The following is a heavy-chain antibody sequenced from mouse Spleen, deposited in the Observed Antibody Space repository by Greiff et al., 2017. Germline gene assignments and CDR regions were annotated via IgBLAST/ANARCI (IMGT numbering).Heavy chain of an antibody. CDR3: ARGRSTMISHYAMDY. V-gene: IGHV1-72*01. CDR2: IDPNSGGT. J-gene: IGHJ4*01. D-gene: IGHD2-4*01. CDR1: GYTFTSYW. Sequence: QVQLQQPGAELVKPGASVKLSCKASGYTFTSYWMHWVKQRPGRGLEWIGRIDPNSGGTKYNEKFKSKATLTVDKPSSTAYMQLSSLTSEDSAVYYCARGRSTMISHYAMDYWGQGTSVTVSS.